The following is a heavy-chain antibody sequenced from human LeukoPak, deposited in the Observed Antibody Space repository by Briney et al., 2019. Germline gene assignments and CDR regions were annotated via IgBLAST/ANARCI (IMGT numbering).Heavy chain of an antibody. CDR3: APLGPQYSGSHPSAH. CDR1: GGSISSSSYY. V-gene: IGHV4-39*07. J-gene: IGHJ1*01. D-gene: IGHD1-26*01. CDR2: IYYSGST. Sequence: SETLSLTCTVSGGSISSSSYYWGWIRQPPGKGLEWIGSIYYSGSTYYNPSLKSRVTISVDTSKNQFSLKLSSVTAADPAVYYCAPLGPQYSGSHPSAHWGQGTLVPVSS.